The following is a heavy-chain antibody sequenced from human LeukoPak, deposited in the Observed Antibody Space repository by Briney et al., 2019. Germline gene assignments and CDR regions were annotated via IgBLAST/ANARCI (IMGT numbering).Heavy chain of an antibody. J-gene: IGHJ4*02. CDR3: ARDWGYCSSTSCLFDY. Sequence: GGSLRLSCAASGFTFSDYYMSWIRQAPGKGLEWVSYISSSGSTIYYADSVKGRSTISRDNAKNSLYLQMNSLRAEDTAVYYCARDWGYCSSTSCLFDYWGQGTLVTVSS. CDR2: ISSSGSTI. D-gene: IGHD2-2*01. CDR1: GFTFSDYY. V-gene: IGHV3-11*04.